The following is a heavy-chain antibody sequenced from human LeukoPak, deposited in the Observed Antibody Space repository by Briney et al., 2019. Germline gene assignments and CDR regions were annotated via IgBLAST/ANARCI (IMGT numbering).Heavy chain of an antibody. J-gene: IGHJ4*02. Sequence: GGSLRLSCAASGFTFSSYPMHWVRQAPGKGLEWVAVISYDGSNKYYADSVKGRFTISRDNSKNTLYLQMNSLRAEDTAVFYYARAPPPSDSSGYYLGYYFVYWGQGTLVTVSS. CDR2: ISYDGSNK. D-gene: IGHD3-22*01. V-gene: IGHV3-30-3*01. CDR3: ARAPPPSDSSGYYLGYYFVY. CDR1: GFTFSSYP.